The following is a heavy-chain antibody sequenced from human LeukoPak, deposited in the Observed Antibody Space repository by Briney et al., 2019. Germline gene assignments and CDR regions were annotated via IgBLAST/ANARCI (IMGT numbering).Heavy chain of an antibody. V-gene: IGHV4-59*01. J-gene: IGHJ4*02. D-gene: IGHD1-1*01. Sequence: SETLSLTCTVSGGSISGYYWSWIRQPPGKGLEWIGYIYYSGSTNYNPSLKSRVTISVDTSKNQFSLKLSSVTAADTAVYYCARDSDWNDGFDYWGQGTLVTVSS. CDR1: GGSISGYY. CDR2: IYYSGST. CDR3: ARDSDWNDGFDY.